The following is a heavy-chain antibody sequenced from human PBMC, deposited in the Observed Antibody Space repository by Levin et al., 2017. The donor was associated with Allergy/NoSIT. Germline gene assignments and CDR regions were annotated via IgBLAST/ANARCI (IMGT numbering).Heavy chain of an antibody. Sequence: GSLRLSCSVSGGSISHNYWTWIRQPPGKGLEWIGFIYYDGNTNYNPSLKSRASISADTSKNQVYLTLTPVTTEDTAVYYCARDDWGMRGDTENWFDPWGQGALVIVSS. J-gene: IGHJ5*02. CDR3: ARDDWGMRGDTENWFDP. D-gene: IGHD2-21*01. CDR1: GGSISHNY. CDR2: IYYDGNT. V-gene: IGHV4-59*01.